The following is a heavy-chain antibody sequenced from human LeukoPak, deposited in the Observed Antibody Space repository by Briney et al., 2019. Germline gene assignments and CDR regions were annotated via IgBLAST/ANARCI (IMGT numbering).Heavy chain of an antibody. V-gene: IGHV3-23*01. CDR1: EFTFSSYA. D-gene: IGHD3-3*01. Sequence: GGSLRLSCAASEFTFSSYAMSWVRQAPGKGLEWVSGLSGSGGSTYYADSVKGRFTISRDNSKNTLYLQMNSLRAEDTAVYYCAKGTVFGVLRSGGLDYWGQGALVTVSS. CDR2: LSGSGGST. CDR3: AKGTVFGVLRSGGLDY. J-gene: IGHJ4*02.